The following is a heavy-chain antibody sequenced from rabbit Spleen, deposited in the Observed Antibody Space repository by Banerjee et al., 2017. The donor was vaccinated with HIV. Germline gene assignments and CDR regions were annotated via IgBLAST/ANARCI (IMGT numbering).Heavy chain of an antibody. CDR1: GFSFNSGYD. CDR2: IYAGSSGNT. Sequence: QSLEESGGGLVKPGGTLTLTCKASGFSFNSGYDMCWVRQAPGKGLEWIGCIYAGSSGNTYSATWAKGRFTISKASSTTVTLQMTSLTAADTATYFCARDTGTSFSTYGMDLWGPGTLVTVS. CDR3: ARDTGTSFSTYGMDL. V-gene: IGHV1S40*01. D-gene: IGHD8-1*01. J-gene: IGHJ6*01.